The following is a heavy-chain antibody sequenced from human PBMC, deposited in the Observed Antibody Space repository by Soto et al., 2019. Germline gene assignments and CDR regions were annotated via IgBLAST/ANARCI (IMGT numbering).Heavy chain of an antibody. Sequence: EVQLVESGGGLVQPGGSLRLSCAASGFTFSDHYMDWVRQAPGKGLEWVGRIKNKANSYTTEYAASVKGRFTISRDDSKKTLYLQMSSLKTDDTAVYYCARIIVLVVDAVPYYGMDVWGQGTTVTVSS. J-gene: IGHJ6*02. CDR2: IKNKANSYTT. D-gene: IGHD2-15*01. CDR3: ARIIVLVVDAVPYYGMDV. V-gene: IGHV3-72*01. CDR1: GFTFSDHY.